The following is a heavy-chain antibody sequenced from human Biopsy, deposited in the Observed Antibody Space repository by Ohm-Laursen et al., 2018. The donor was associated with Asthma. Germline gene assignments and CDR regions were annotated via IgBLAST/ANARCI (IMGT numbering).Heavy chain of an antibody. Sequence: ASVKVSCKASGDSFSNYAISWVRQAPGQGLEWMGGIIPIFGTANYAQKFQGRVTITADESTSTAYMELSSLRSEDTAVYYCARGYSGSDRIVYYYSGLEVWGQGTTVTV. D-gene: IGHD5-12*01. V-gene: IGHV1-69*13. CDR2: IIPIFGTA. J-gene: IGHJ6*02. CDR1: GDSFSNYA. CDR3: ARGYSGSDRIVYYYSGLEV.